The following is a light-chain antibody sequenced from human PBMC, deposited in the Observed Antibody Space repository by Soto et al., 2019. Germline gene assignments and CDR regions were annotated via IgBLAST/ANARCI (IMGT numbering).Light chain of an antibody. J-gene: IGKJ1*01. CDR2: GAS. Sequence: IVLTQSPGTLYLSPGERASLSCRASQSVSSIYLAWYQHKPGQAPRLLIYGASSRDTGIPDRFSGSGSGTDVTLTISRLEPEDFAVYYCQQYGSSSWTFGRGTTVEIK. V-gene: IGKV3-20*01. CDR1: QSVSSIY. CDR3: QQYGSSSWT.